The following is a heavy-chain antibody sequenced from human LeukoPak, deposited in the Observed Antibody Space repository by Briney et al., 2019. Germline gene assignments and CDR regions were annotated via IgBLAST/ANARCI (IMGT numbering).Heavy chain of an antibody. Sequence: SETLSLTCTVSGGSISSSSYYWGWIRPPPGKGLEWIGSIYYSGSTYYNPSLKSRVTISVDTSKNQFSLKLSSVTAADTAVYYCARDYAPAGISKFFDYWGQGTLVTVSS. CDR1: GGSISSSSYY. CDR3: ARDYAPAGISKFFDY. CDR2: IYYSGST. J-gene: IGHJ4*02. D-gene: IGHD6-13*01. V-gene: IGHV4-39*07.